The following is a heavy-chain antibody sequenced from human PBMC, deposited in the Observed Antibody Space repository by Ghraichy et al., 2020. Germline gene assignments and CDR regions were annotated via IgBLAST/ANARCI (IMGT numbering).Heavy chain of an antibody. CDR1: GGSISSSSYY. CDR2: IYYSGST. D-gene: IGHD4-23*01. Sequence: SETLSLTCTVSGGSISSSSYYWGWIRQPPGKGLEWIGSIYYSGSTYYYPSLKSRVTISVDTSKNQFSLKLSSVTAADTAVYYCARHAPSKDYRWYFDYWGQGTLVTVSS. J-gene: IGHJ4*02. CDR3: ARHAPSKDYRWYFDY. V-gene: IGHV4-39*01.